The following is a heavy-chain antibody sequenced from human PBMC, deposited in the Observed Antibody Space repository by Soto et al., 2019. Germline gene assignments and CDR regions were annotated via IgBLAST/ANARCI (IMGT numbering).Heavy chain of an antibody. CDR1: GGTFSNYS. CDR3: AAGERSGYYGLDV. J-gene: IGHJ6*02. D-gene: IGHD2-15*01. Sequence: VQLVQSGAEVKKPGSSVRVSCVASGGTFSNYSIHWVRQAPGQGLEWVGEIIPCLAAGNFAQKFLGRVSINADDSTSIAYMELCDLRTDDTAVFYCAAGERSGYYGLDVWGQGTTVIV. V-gene: IGHV1-69*01. CDR2: IIPCLAAG.